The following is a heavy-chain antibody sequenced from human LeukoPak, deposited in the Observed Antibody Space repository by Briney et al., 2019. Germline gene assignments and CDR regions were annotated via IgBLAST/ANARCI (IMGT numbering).Heavy chain of an antibody. V-gene: IGHV4-4*07. J-gene: IGHJ4*01. CDR1: GGSISSYY. CDR3: ASDNGGDSALFDH. D-gene: IGHD2-21*01. CDR2: IYASGST. Sequence: SETLSLTCTVSGGSISSYYWSWIRQPAGKGLEWIGRIYASGSTNYNPSLKSRVTISVDTSKNQISLKVSSVTAADTAVYYCASDNGGDSALFDHWGQGSLVTVSS.